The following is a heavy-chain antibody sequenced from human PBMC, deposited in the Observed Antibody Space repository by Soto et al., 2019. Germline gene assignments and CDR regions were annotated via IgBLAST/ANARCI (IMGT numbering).Heavy chain of an antibody. CDR2: ISYDGSNK. D-gene: IGHD4-17*01. Sequence: QVQLVESGGGVVQPGRSLRLSCAASGFTFSSYAMHWVRQAPGKGLEWVAVISYDGSNKYYADSVKGRFTISRDNSKNTLYLQMNSRRAEDTAVYYCASLTTGIDYWGQGTLVTVSS. J-gene: IGHJ4*02. CDR1: GFTFSSYA. CDR3: ASLTTGIDY. V-gene: IGHV3-30-3*01.